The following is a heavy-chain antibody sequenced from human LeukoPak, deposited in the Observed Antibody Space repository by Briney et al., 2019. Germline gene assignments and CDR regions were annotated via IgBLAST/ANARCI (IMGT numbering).Heavy chain of an antibody. CDR1: GGTFSSYA. Sequence: ASVKVSCKASGGTFSSYAISWVRQAPGQGLEWMGRINPNSGGTNYAQKFQGRVTMTRDTSISTAYMELSRLRSDDTAVYYCARTLPYTYLSFDYWGQGTLVTVSS. V-gene: IGHV1-2*06. J-gene: IGHJ4*02. CDR3: ARTLPYTYLSFDY. D-gene: IGHD2/OR15-2a*01. CDR2: INPNSGGT.